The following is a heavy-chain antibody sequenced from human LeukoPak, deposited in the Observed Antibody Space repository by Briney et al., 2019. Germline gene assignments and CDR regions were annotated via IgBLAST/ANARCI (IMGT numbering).Heavy chain of an antibody. J-gene: IGHJ4*02. D-gene: IGHD5-18*01. CDR2: LYYTGST. V-gene: IGHV4-39*01. Sequence: SETLSVTCSVSGGSISSSTYYWGWIRQPPGKGLEWIGTLYYTGSTYYNPSLKSRVTISVDTSKNQFSLKLSSVTAADTAVYYCACRVDTAMVIAYWGQGILVTVSS. CDR3: ACRVDTAMVIAY. CDR1: GGSISSSTYY.